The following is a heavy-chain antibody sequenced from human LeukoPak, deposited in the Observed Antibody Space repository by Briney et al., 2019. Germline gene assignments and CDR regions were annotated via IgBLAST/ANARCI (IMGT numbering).Heavy chain of an antibody. D-gene: IGHD5-18*01. CDR3: ARVDTAVIRAFDI. Sequence: SETLSLTCAVYGGSFSGYYWSWIRQPPGKGLEWIGEINHSGSTNYNPSLKSRVTISVDTSKNQFSLKLSSVTAADTAVYYCARVDTAVIRAFDIWGQGTMVTVSS. J-gene: IGHJ3*02. V-gene: IGHV4-34*01. CDR2: INHSGST. CDR1: GGSFSGYY.